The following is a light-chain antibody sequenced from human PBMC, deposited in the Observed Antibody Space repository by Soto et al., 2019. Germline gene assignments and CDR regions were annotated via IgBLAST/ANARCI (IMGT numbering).Light chain of an antibody. J-gene: IGKJ5*01. Sequence: EIVMTQSPATLSVSPGETTRLSCRASQSINSDVAWYQQKVGQTPRLLIHGASTRATGIAARFSGSGSGTEFTLTISGLQSEDFAVYYCQQYNNWPPITFGQGTRLEI. CDR1: QSINSD. V-gene: IGKV3D-15*01. CDR2: GAS. CDR3: QQYNNWPPIT.